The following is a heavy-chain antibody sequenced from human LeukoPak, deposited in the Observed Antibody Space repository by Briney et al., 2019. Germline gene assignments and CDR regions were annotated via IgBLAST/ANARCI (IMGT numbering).Heavy chain of an antibody. CDR2: INAGNGNT. J-gene: IGHJ4*02. V-gene: IGHV1-3*01. Sequence: ASVKVSCKASGYTFTSYAMHWVRQAPGQRLEWMGWINAGNGNTKYSQKFQGRVTITRDTSASTAYMELSSLRSEDTAVYYCAREDLGYRAVAGNWGQGTLVTVSS. CDR1: GYTFTSYA. CDR3: AREDLGYRAVAGN. D-gene: IGHD6-19*01.